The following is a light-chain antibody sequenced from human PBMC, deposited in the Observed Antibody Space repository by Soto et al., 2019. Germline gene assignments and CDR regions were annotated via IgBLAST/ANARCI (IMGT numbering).Light chain of an antibody. CDR2: GAS. J-gene: IGKJ5*01. CDR3: QQYNNWPLT. CDR1: QSVSSN. Sequence: EIVMTQSPATLSVSPGERVTLSCWASQSVSSNLAWYQQKPGQAPRLLIYGASSRASGIPARFSGSGSVAAFTLTISSLQSEDFAVYYCQQYNNWPLTFGQGTRLDIK. V-gene: IGKV3-15*01.